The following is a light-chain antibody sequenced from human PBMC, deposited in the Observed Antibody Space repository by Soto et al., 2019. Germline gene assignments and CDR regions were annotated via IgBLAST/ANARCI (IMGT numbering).Light chain of an antibody. J-gene: IGKJ4*01. CDR2: AVS. V-gene: IGKV1D-16*01. CDR1: QDINSY. CDR3: QHYNTSRLT. Sequence: DVQMTQSPSSLSASVGDRVTITCRASQDINSYFAWYQQKPGNAPKSLIYAVSSLQTGVPSRFSGSESGTDFILTISSLQPEYSATYYCQHYNTSRLTFGGGTKVEIK.